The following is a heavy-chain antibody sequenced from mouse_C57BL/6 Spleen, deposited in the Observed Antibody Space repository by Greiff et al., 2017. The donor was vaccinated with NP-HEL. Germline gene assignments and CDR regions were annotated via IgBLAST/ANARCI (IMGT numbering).Heavy chain of an antibody. D-gene: IGHD2-2*01. V-gene: IGHV1-80*01. CDR3: ARSMVTTSENAY. J-gene: IGHJ3*01. Sequence: VKLMESGAELVKPGASVKISCKASGYAFSSYWMNWVKQRPGKGLEWIGQIYPGDGDTNYNGKFKGKATLTADKSSSTAYMRLSSLTSEDSAVYFCARSMVTTSENAYWGQGTLVTVSA. CDR1: GYAFSSYW. CDR2: IYPGDGDT.